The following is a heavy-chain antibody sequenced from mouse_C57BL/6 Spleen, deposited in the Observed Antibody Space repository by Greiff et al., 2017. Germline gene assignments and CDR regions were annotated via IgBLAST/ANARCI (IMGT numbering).Heavy chain of an antibody. CDR3: AREGYGDY. D-gene: IGHD2-2*01. CDR1: GFTFSDYG. J-gene: IGHJ2*01. CDR2: ISSGSSTI. Sequence: EVKVVESGGGLVKPGGSLKLSCAASGFTFSDYGMHWVRQAPEKGLEWVAYISSGSSTIYYADTVKGRFTISKDNAKNTLFLHMTSLRSEDTAMYYCAREGYGDYWGQGTTLTVSS. V-gene: IGHV5-17*01.